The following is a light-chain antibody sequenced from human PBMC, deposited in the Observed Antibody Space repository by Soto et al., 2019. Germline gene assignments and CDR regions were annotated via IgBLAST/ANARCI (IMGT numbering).Light chain of an antibody. Sequence: DIQMTQSPSSLSASVGDRVTITCRASQSISSSLNWYQQKPGKAPKILIYAASSLQSGVPSRFSGSGSGTDFTLTISCLQPEDFATYYCQQSYSTPYTFGQGTKLEIK. CDR1: QSISSS. CDR3: QQSYSTPYT. J-gene: IGKJ2*01. V-gene: IGKV1-39*01. CDR2: AAS.